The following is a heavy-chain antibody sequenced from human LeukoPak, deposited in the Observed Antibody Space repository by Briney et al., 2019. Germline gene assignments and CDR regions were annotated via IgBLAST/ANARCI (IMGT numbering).Heavy chain of an antibody. Sequence: GGSLRLSCAASGFTFGSFWMSWVRQAPGKGLEWVANIKGDESEKNYVDSVKGGFTISRDNAKKSLYLQMNSLRVEDTAVYYCARDASRYYYDSTGYYEYWGQGSLVTVSS. CDR2: IKGDESEK. V-gene: IGHV3-7*01. J-gene: IGHJ4*02. CDR3: ARDASRYYYDSTGYYEY. D-gene: IGHD3-22*01. CDR1: GFTFGSFW.